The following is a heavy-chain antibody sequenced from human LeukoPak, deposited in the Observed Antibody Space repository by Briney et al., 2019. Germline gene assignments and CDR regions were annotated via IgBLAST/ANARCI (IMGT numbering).Heavy chain of an antibody. Sequence: SSETLPLTCAVYGGSFSGYYWSWIRQPPGKGLEWIGEINHSGSTNYNPSLKSRVTISVDTSKNQFSLKLSSVTAADTAVYYCAGYGDSGRYFDLWGRGTLVTVSS. CDR1: GGSFSGYY. V-gene: IGHV4-34*01. J-gene: IGHJ2*01. CDR2: INHSGST. CDR3: AGYGDSGRYFDL. D-gene: IGHD4-17*01.